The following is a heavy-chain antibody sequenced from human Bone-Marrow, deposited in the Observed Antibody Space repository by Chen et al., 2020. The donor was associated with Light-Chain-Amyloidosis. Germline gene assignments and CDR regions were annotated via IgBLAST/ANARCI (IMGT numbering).Heavy chain of an antibody. V-gene: IGHV3-23*01. Sequence: EVQLLESGGGLVQPGGSLRLSCAASGVTFSSQPMSWVRQAPGKGLEWVSGISDRASNTYYADSMAGRFTVSRDNSKNTLHLQMNSLGAEYTAVYYCAKWDWNTNYFDDWGQGTLVTVSS. CDR3: AKWDWNTNYFDD. J-gene: IGHJ4*02. CDR1: GVTFSSQP. D-gene: IGHD1-1*01. CDR2: ISDRASNT.